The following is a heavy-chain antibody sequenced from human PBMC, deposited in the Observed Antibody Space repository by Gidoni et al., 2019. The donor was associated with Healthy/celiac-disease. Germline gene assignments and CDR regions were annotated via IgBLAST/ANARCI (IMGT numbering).Heavy chain of an antibody. V-gene: IGHV4-61*02. D-gene: IGHD3-16*01. J-gene: IGHJ5*02. CDR1: GGSISSGSYY. CDR3: ARGGDQYGYNWFDP. CDR2: IYTSGRT. Sequence: QVQLQESGPGLVKPSQTLSLTCTVSGGSISSGSYYWSWTRQPAGKVLEWIGRIYTSGRTNYNPSLKSRVTISVDTSKNQFSLKLSSVTAADTAVYYCARGGDQYGYNWFDPWGQGTLVTVSS.